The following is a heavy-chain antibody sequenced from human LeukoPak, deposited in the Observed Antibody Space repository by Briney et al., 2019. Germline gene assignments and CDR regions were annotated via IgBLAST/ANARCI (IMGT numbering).Heavy chain of an antibody. J-gene: IGHJ4*02. V-gene: IGHV4-39*07. D-gene: IGHD2-21*02. CDR1: GGSISNYY. Sequence: SETLSLTCTVSGGSISNYYWGGIRQPPGKGLEWIGSIYYSGSTYYNPSLKSRVTISVDTSKNQFSLKLSSVTAADTAVYYCARDRGDLDYWGQGTLVTVSS. CDR3: ARDRGDLDY. CDR2: IYYSGST.